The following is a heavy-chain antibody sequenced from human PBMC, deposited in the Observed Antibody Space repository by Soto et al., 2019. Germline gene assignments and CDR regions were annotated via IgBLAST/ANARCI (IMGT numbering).Heavy chain of an antibody. CDR2: IVVGSGNT. CDR3: AAEGLYGGGSWGGRVDAFDI. Sequence: QMQLVQSGPEVKKPGTSVKVSCKASGFTFTSSAVQWVRQARGQRLEWIGWIVVGSGNTNYAQKFQERVTITRDMSTSTAYMELSSLRSEDTAVYYCAAEGLYGGGSWGGRVDAFDIWGQGTMVTVSS. J-gene: IGHJ3*02. D-gene: IGHD2-15*01. V-gene: IGHV1-58*01. CDR1: GFTFTSSA.